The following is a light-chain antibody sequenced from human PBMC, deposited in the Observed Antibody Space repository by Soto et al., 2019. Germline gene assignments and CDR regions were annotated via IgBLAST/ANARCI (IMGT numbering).Light chain of an antibody. J-gene: IGLJ2*01. Sequence: QSALTQPASVSGSPGQSITISCTGTSSDVGNYNLVSWYQQFPGKAPKLIIYEGSRRPSGVSNRFSGSKSGNTASQTISGLQAEDEADYYCCSYAGSFTFDVFGGGTKVTVL. CDR1: SSDVGNYNL. CDR2: EGS. CDR3: CSYAGSFTFDV. V-gene: IGLV2-23*03.